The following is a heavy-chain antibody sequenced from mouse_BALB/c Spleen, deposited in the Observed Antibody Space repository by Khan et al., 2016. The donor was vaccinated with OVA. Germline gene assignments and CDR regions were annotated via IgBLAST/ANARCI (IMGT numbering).Heavy chain of an antibody. D-gene: IGHD2-3*01. V-gene: IGHV5-6*01. J-gene: IGHJ4*01. Sequence: EVELVESGGDLVKPGGSLKLSCAASGFTFSSYGMSWVRQTPDKRLEWVAIISSGGDYTYYSDSVKGRITISRDNAKNTLYLKMRSLTSEATAMYYCASSLFDGHYEYCAMDYLCQVTSVTVSS. CDR3: ASSLFDGHYEYCAMDY. CDR2: ISSGGDYT. CDR1: GFTFSSYG.